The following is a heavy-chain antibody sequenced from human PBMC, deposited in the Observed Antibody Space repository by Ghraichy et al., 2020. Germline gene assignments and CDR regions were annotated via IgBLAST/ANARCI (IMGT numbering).Heavy chain of an antibody. J-gene: IGHJ3*02. D-gene: IGHD1-1*01. Sequence: KSRVTISVDTSKNQFSLRLSSVTAADTAVYFCARRTLIVTTSTRGDAFDNWGQGTMVTVSS. V-gene: IGHV4-59*08. CDR3: ARRTLIVTTSTRGDAFDN.